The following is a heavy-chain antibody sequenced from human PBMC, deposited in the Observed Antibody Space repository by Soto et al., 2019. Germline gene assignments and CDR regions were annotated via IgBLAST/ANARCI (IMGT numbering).Heavy chain of an antibody. Sequence: SETLSLTCTVSGGSISSSSYYWGWIRQPPGKGLEWIGSIYYSGSTYYNPSLKSRVTISVDTSKNQFSLKLSSVTAADTAVYYCARHASPGGWGKYYFDYWGQGTLVTVSS. J-gene: IGHJ4*02. CDR2: IYYSGST. V-gene: IGHV4-39*01. CDR3: ARHASPGGWGKYYFDY. D-gene: IGHD3-16*01. CDR1: GGSISSSSYY.